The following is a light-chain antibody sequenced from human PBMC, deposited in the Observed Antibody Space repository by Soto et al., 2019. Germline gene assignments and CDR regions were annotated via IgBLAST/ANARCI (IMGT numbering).Light chain of an antibody. V-gene: IGKV3-11*01. CDR3: QRSSIGSRHI. CDR1: QSVSSY. CDR2: DAS. Sequence: EIVLTQSPATLSLSPGERATLSCRASQSVSSYLAWYQQKPGQAPGLLIYDASNRAPGIPARFSGSGSGTDFTLTISSLGPKDFAFYYCQRSSIGSRHIFGGGTRGDIK. J-gene: IGKJ4*01.